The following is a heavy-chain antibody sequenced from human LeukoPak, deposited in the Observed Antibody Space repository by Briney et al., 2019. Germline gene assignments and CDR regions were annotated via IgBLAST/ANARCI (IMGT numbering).Heavy chain of an antibody. CDR2: IYHSGST. CDR1: GYSISSGYY. J-gene: IGHJ3*02. CDR3: ARRTVTTNADAFDI. Sequence: PSETLSLTCAVSGYSISSGYYWGWIRQPPGKGLEWIGSIYHSGSTYYNPSLKSRVTISVDTSKNQFSLKLSSVTAADTAVDYCARRTVTTNADAFDIWGQGTMVTVSS. D-gene: IGHD4-17*01. V-gene: IGHV4-38-2*01.